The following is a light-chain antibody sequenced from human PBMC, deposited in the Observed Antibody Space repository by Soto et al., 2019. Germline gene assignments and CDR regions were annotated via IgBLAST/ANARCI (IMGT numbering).Light chain of an antibody. CDR2: KAS. CDR1: QSISSW. J-gene: IGKJ1*01. Sequence: IHITHSPSTLSASVGDRVTITCRASQSISSWLAWYQQKPWTAPKLLIYKASTLQSCVPSRFSGIGSGTEFTFTISSLQPDDSATYYCQQYNDNWTFGQGTKV. V-gene: IGKV1-5*03. CDR3: QQYNDNWT.